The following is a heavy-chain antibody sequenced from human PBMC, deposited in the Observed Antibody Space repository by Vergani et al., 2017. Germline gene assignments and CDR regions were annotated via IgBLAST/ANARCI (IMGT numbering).Heavy chain of an antibody. CDR1: GFTFSSYG. J-gene: IGHJ4*02. CDR3: AKLDVNWFSKDEAHSSGWVDY. D-gene: IGHD6-19*01. CDR2: ISYDGSNK. Sequence: QVQLVESGGGVVQPGRSLRLSCAASGFTFSSYGMHWVRQAPGKGLEWVAVISYDGSNKYYADSVKGRFTISRDNSKNTLYLQMNSLRAEDTAVYYCAKLDVNWFSKDEAHSSGWVDYWGQGTLVTVSS. V-gene: IGHV3-30*18.